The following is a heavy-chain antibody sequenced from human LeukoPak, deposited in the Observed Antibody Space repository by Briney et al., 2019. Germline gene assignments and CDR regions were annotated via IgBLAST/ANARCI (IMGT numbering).Heavy chain of an antibody. CDR1: GGSFSAYY. CDR2: INHSGTT. J-gene: IGHJ5*02. CDR3: ARLEGYYHGSNAFDP. V-gene: IGHV4-34*01. Sequence: SETLSLTCAVYGGSFSAYYWIWIRQPPGKGLEWMGEINHSGTTNYNPSLKGRVTISVDTSKNQISLKLSSVTAADTAVYYCARLEGYYHGSNAFDPWGQGTPVTVSS. D-gene: IGHD3-10*01.